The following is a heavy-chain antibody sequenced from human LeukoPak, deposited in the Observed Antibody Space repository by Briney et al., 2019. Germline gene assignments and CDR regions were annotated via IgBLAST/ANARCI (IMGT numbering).Heavy chain of an antibody. D-gene: IGHD6-19*01. J-gene: IGHJ4*02. CDR1: GGSISSYY. V-gene: IGHV4-59*01. Sequence: MLSETLSLTCTVSGGSISSYYWSWIRQPPGKGLEWIGYIYYSGSTNYNPSLKSRVTISVDTSKNQFSLKLSSVTAADTAVYYCARYRSGWYRDFDYWGQGTLVTVSS. CDR2: IYYSGST. CDR3: ARYRSGWYRDFDY.